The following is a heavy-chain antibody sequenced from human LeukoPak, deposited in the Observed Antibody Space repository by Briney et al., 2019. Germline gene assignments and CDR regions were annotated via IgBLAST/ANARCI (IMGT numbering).Heavy chain of an antibody. CDR1: GGSFSGYY. J-gene: IGHJ4*02. Sequence: PSETQSLTCAVYGGSFSGYYWSWIRQPPGKGLEWIGEINHSGSTNYNPSLKSRVTISVDTSKNQFSLKLSSVTAADTAVYYCARVNRGKQQASFDYWGQGTLVTVSS. CDR3: ARVNRGKQQASFDY. D-gene: IGHD6-13*01. V-gene: IGHV4-34*01. CDR2: INHSGST.